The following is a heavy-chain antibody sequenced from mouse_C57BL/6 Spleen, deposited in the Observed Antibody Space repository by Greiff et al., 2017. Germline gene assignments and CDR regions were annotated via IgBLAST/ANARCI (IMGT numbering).Heavy chain of an antibody. D-gene: IGHD1-1*01. CDR1: GYSFTDYN. CDR2: SYPNYGAT. CDR3: ARGDYGSRDWFAY. Sequence: EVQLQQSGPELVKPGASVKISCKASGYSFTDYNMNWVKQSNGKRLEWIGLSYPNYGATNYNQKFKGKATLTADKSSSTAYMQLNSLTSEDSAVYYCARGDYGSRDWFAYWGQGTLVTVSA. J-gene: IGHJ3*01. V-gene: IGHV1-39*01.